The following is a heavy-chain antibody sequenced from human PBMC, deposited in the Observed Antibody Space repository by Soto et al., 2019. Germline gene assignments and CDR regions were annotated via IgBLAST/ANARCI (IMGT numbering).Heavy chain of an antibody. Sequence: PSETLSLTCTVSGGSISSYYLSWIRQPPGKGLEWIGYIYYSGSTNYNPSLKSRVTISVDTSKNQFSLKLSSVTAADTAVYYCARLLGARGDWFDPWGQGTLVTVSS. CDR2: IYYSGST. V-gene: IGHV4-59*08. J-gene: IGHJ5*02. D-gene: IGHD3-10*01. CDR1: GGSISSYY. CDR3: ARLLGARGDWFDP.